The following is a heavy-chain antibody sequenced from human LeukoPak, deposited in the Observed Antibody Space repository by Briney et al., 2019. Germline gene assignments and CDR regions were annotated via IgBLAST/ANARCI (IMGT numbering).Heavy chain of an antibody. CDR1: GFTFRSYS. V-gene: IGHV3-21*01. D-gene: IGHD6-19*01. CDR3: AKGSSDWFNWFDP. J-gene: IGHJ5*02. Sequence: GGSLRLSCAASGFTFRSYSMNWVRQAPGKGLEWVSSISSTGDYKYYADSLKGRFTISRDNTKNSLYLQMNSLRAEGTAVYYCAKGSSDWFNWFDPWGQGTLVTVSS. CDR2: ISSTGDYK.